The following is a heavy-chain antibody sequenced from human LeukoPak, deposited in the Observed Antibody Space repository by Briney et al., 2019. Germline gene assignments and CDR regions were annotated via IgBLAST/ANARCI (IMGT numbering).Heavy chain of an antibody. J-gene: IGHJ3*02. CDR1: GFTFSSYA. D-gene: IGHD3-10*01. CDR2: ISYDGSNK. V-gene: IGHV3-30*04. Sequence: GGSLRLFCAASGFTFSSYAMHWVRQAPGKGLEWVAVISYDGSNKYYADSVKGRFTISRDNSKNTLYLQMNSLRAEDTAVYYCARDYYGSGSYYGAFDIWGQGTMVTVSS. CDR3: ARDYYGSGSYYGAFDI.